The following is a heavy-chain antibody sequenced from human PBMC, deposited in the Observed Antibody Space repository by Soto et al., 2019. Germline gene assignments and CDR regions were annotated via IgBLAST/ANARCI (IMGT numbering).Heavy chain of an antibody. D-gene: IGHD4-17*01. J-gene: IGHJ4*02. CDR2: ISYDGSNK. V-gene: IGHV3-30*18. Sequence: GGSLRLSCAASGFTFSSYGMHWVRQAPGKGLEWVAVISYDGSNKYYADSVKGRFTISRDNSKNTLYLQMNSLRAEDTAVYYCAKDLTTTVTPPFDHWGQGTLVTVSS. CDR1: GFTFSSYG. CDR3: AKDLTTTVTPPFDH.